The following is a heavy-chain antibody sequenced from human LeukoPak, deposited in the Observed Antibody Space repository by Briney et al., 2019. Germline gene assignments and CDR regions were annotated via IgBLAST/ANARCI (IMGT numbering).Heavy chain of an antibody. Sequence: PSETLSLTCTVSGGSISSSSYYWGWIRQPPGKGLEWIGSIYYSGSTYYNPSLKSRVTISVDTSKNQFSLKLSSVTAADTAVYYCARENAEDIVVVVAASYYFDYWGQGTLVTVSS. CDR2: IYYSGST. CDR1: GGSISSSSYY. D-gene: IGHD2-15*01. V-gene: IGHV4-39*07. CDR3: ARENAEDIVVVVAASYYFDY. J-gene: IGHJ4*02.